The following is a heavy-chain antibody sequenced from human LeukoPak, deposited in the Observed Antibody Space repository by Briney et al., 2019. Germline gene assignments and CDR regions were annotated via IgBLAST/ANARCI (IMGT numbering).Heavy chain of an antibody. CDR1: GFTFSSYG. V-gene: IGHV3-30*02. J-gene: IGHJ6*03. CDR3: AREVRGYYYYMDV. Sequence: GGSLRLSCAASGFTFSSYGMHWVRQAPGKGLEWVAFIRYDGSNKYYADSVKGRFTISRDNSKNTLYLQMNSLRAEDTAVYYCAREVRGYYYYMDVWGKGTTVTISS. D-gene: IGHD4-11*01. CDR2: IRYDGSNK.